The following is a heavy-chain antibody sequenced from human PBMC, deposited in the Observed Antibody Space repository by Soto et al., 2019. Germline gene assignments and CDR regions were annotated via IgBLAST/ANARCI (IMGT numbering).Heavy chain of an antibody. CDR3: PRAAARNYYFCSMDA. CDR1: GGTFSSYA. Sequence: ASVKVSCKASGGTFSSYAISWVRQAPGQGLEWMGGIIPIFGTANYAQKFQGRVTITADESTSPADMELSSLRSEDTAVNYCPRAAARNYYFCSMDAWGQGTTVTVSS. V-gene: IGHV1-69*13. D-gene: IGHD6-6*01. J-gene: IGHJ6*02. CDR2: IIPIFGTA.